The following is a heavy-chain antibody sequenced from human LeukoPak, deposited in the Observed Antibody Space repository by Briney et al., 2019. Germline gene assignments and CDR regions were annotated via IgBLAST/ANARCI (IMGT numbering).Heavy chain of an antibody. CDR1: GYTFTSYD. CDR2: IIPIFGTA. D-gene: IGHD5-18*01. J-gene: IGHJ5*02. V-gene: IGHV1-69*13. Sequence: SVKVSCKASGYTFTSYDINWVRQATGQGLEWMGGIIPIFGTANYAQKFQGRVTITADESTSTAYMELSSLRSEDTAVYYCAREVDTAMVTGFDPWGQGTLVTVSS. CDR3: AREVDTAMVTGFDP.